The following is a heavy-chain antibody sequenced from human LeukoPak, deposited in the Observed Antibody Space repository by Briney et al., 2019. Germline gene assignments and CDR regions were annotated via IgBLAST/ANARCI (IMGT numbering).Heavy chain of an antibody. CDR1: GFTFSSYA. CDR2: ISYDGSNK. D-gene: IGHD6-19*01. CDR3: ARSLRSSGWYGYYGMDV. V-gene: IGHV3-30-3*01. J-gene: IGHJ6*02. Sequence: GGSLRLSCAASGFTFSSYAMHWVRQAPGKGLEWVAVISYDGSNKYYADSVKGRFTISRDNSKNTLYLQMNSLRAEDTAVYYCARSLRSSGWYGYYGMDVWGQGTTVTVSS.